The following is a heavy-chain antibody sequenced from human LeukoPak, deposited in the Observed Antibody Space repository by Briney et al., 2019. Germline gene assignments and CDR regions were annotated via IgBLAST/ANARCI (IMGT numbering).Heavy chain of an antibody. Sequence: ASVKVSCKVSGYTLTELSMHWVRQAPGKGLEWMGGFDPEDGETIYAQKFQGRVTMTTDTATSTAYIELRSLRSDDTAVYYCARGEQLLSRGSYYYYSMDVWGQGTTVTVSS. V-gene: IGHV1-24*01. CDR2: FDPEDGET. J-gene: IGHJ6*02. CDR1: GYTLTELS. D-gene: IGHD3-16*01. CDR3: ARGEQLLSRGSYYYYSMDV.